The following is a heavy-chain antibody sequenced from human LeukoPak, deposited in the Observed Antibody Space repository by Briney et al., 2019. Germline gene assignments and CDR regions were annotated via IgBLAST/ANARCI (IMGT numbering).Heavy chain of an antibody. CDR3: ARDPSYSGYDYYFDY. Sequence: GGSLRLSCAASGFTFSSYWMSWVRQAPGKGLEWVANIKQDGSEKYYVDSVKGRFTISRDNAKNSLYLQMNSLRAEDTAVYYCARDPSYSGYDYYFDYWGQGTLVTVSS. CDR2: IKQDGSEK. CDR1: GFTFSSYW. D-gene: IGHD5-12*01. J-gene: IGHJ4*02. V-gene: IGHV3-7*01.